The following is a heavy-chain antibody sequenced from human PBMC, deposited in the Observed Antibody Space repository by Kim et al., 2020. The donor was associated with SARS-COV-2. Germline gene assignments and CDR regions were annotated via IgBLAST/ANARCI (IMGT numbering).Heavy chain of an antibody. V-gene: IGHV3-23*01. CDR2: ISGSGGST. Sequence: GGSLRLSCAASGFTFSSYAMSWVRQAPGKGLEWVSAISGSGGSTYYADSVKGRFTISRDNSKNTLYLQMNSLRAEDTAVYYCAKRGTIVGATRGYYFDYWGQGTLVTVSS. CDR3: AKRGTIVGATRGYYFDY. D-gene: IGHD1-26*01. J-gene: IGHJ4*02. CDR1: GFTFSSYA.